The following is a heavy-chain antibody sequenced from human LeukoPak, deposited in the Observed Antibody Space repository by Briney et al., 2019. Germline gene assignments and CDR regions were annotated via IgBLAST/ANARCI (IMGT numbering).Heavy chain of an antibody. Sequence: ASVKVSCKASGYTFTTYGISWVRQAPGQGLEWMGWINPYNGNTNYAQKPQGRVTLTTDTSTSTGYMELRSLRSDDTAVYYCARGIYGRFDFWGQGTLVTVSS. D-gene: IGHD4-17*01. V-gene: IGHV1-18*01. CDR2: INPYNGNT. CDR3: ARGIYGRFDF. J-gene: IGHJ4*02. CDR1: GYTFTTYG.